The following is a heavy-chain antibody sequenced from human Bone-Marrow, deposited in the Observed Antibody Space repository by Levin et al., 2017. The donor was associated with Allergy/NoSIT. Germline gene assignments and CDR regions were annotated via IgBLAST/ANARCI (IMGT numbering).Heavy chain of an antibody. CDR1: GGSFSGYY. D-gene: IGHD3-10*01. Sequence: SQTLSLTCAVYGGSFSGYYWSWIRQPPGKGLEWIGEINHSGSTNYNPSLKSRVTISVDTSKNQFSLKLSSVTAADTAVYYCASGLLWFGEPQSGPYYYYGMDVWGQGTTVTVSS. V-gene: IGHV4-34*01. CDR2: INHSGST. CDR3: ASGLLWFGEPQSGPYYYYGMDV. J-gene: IGHJ6*02.